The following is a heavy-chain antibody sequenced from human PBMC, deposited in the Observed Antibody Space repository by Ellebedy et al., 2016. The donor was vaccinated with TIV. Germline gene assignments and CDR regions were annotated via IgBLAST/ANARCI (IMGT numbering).Heavy chain of an antibody. V-gene: IGHV3-7*03. D-gene: IGHD1-26*01. Sequence: GESLKISCAASGFTFRNYWMTWVRQAPGKGLEWVANIKDDGRDKYYVDSVKGRFTISRDNAKNSLYLQMNSLRAEDTAVYYCARDSGSYYSWFDPWGQGTLVTVSS. CDR1: GFTFRNYW. CDR3: ARDSGSYYSWFDP. CDR2: IKDDGRDK. J-gene: IGHJ5*02.